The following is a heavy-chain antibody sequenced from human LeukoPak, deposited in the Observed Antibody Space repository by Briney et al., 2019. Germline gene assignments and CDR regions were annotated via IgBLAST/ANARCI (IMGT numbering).Heavy chain of an antibody. D-gene: IGHD6-13*01. CDR2: INHSGST. Sequence: NPSETLSLTCAVYGGSFSGYYWSWIRQPPGKGLEWIGEINHSGSTNYNPSLKGRVTISVDTPKNQFSLKLSSVTAADTAVYYCARGGQLADYWGQGTLVTVSS. J-gene: IGHJ4*02. V-gene: IGHV4-34*01. CDR1: GGSFSGYY. CDR3: ARGGQLADY.